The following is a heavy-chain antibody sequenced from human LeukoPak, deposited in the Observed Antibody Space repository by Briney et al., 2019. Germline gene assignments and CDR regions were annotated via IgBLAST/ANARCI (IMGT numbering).Heavy chain of an antibody. D-gene: IGHD3-3*01. CDR1: GHTLTELF. V-gene: IGHV1-24*01. Sequence: ASVKVSCKVSGHTLTELFMHWVRQAPGKGLEWEGHFDPEDGATFYAQKFQGRITLTEDTSTETAYMELSSLRFEDTAVYYCATYYYDYLTFSRVDWGQGTLVTVSS. J-gene: IGHJ4*02. CDR2: FDPEDGAT. CDR3: ATYYYDYLTFSRVD.